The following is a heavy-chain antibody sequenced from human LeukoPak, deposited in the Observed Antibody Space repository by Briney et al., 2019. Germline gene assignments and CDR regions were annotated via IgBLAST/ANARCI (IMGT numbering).Heavy chain of an antibody. CDR1: GFTFSSYD. CDR3: AKGSKAVLFTRDRYMDV. CDR2: IRYDGSNK. D-gene: IGHD6-19*01. J-gene: IGHJ6*03. Sequence: GGSLRLSCAASGFTFSSYDIHWVRQAPGKGLEWVAFIRYDGSNKKYADSVRGRFTISRDNSKNTLYLQMNSLRAEDTAVYFCAKGSKAVLFTRDRYMDVWGKGTTVTISS. V-gene: IGHV3-30*02.